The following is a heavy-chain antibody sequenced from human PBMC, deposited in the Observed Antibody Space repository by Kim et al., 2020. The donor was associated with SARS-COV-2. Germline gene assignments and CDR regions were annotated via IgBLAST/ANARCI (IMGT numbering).Heavy chain of an antibody. CDR3: ATSKSRSDFYDKPFDY. CDR2: LYRDGTP. CDR1: GFTVNSKY. J-gene: IGHJ4*02. V-gene: IGHV3-66*01. D-gene: IGHD3-22*01. Sequence: GGSLRLSCAVSGFTVNSKYMSWVRRAPGKGLDWVAVLYRDGTPYYSASVKGRFTISRDNSKNTVYLQMNSLRAEDTAVYYCATSKSRSDFYDKPFDYWSQGTLVTVSS.